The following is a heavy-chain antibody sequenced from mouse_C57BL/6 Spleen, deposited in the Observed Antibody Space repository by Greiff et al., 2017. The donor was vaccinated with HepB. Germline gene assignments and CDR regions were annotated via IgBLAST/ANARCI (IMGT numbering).Heavy chain of an antibody. J-gene: IGHJ3*01. Sequence: EVKLMESGGGLVQPGGSMKLSCVASGFTFSNYWMNWVRQSPEKGLEWVAQIRLKSDNYATHYAESVKGRFTISRDDSKSSVYLQMNNLRAEDTGIYYCTVFYDYDGTWFAYWGQGTLVTVSA. V-gene: IGHV6-3*01. CDR3: TVFYDYDGTWFAY. CDR2: IRLKSDNYAT. CDR1: GFTFSNYW. D-gene: IGHD2-4*01.